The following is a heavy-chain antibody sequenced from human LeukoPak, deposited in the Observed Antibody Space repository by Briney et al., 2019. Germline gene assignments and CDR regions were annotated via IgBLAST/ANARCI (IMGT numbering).Heavy chain of an antibody. CDR1: GFTFSNAW. Sequence: PGGPLRLSCAASGFTFSNAWMSWVRQAPGKGLEWVGRIKSKTDGGTTDYAAPVKGRFTISRDDSKNTLYLQMNSLKTEDTAVYYCTTERRDRRGGVDSYSYYYYGMDVWGQGTTVTVSS. CDR2: IKSKTDGGTT. D-gene: IGHD3-10*01. V-gene: IGHV3-15*01. J-gene: IGHJ6*02. CDR3: TTERRDRRGGVDSYSYYYYGMDV.